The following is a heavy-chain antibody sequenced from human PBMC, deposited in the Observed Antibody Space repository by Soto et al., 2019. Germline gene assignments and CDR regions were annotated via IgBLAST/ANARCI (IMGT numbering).Heavy chain of an antibody. D-gene: IGHD2-15*01. J-gene: IGHJ6*02. Sequence: GGSLRLSCAASGFTFNSYGIHWVRQAPGKGLEWVAVISHDGSKTNYADSVKGRVTISRDNSKDTVYLQMNSLRAEDTAVYYCARDSHSIVVVVAADYGMDVWGQGTTVTVSS. CDR2: ISHDGSKT. CDR1: GFTFNSYG. CDR3: ARDSHSIVVVVAADYGMDV. V-gene: IGHV3-30*03.